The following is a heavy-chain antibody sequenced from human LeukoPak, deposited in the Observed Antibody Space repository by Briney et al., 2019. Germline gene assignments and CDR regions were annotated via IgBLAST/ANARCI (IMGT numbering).Heavy chain of an antibody. J-gene: IGHJ5*02. CDR2: IYTSGST. D-gene: IGHD1-26*01. CDR1: GGSISSGSYY. CDR3: ARASIVGATTGWFDP. V-gene: IGHV4-61*02. Sequence: SETLSLTCTVSGGSISSGSYYWSWIRQPAGKGLEWIGRIYTSGSTNYNPSLKSRVTISVGTSKNQFSLKLSSVTAADTAVYYCARASIVGATTGWFDPWGQGTLVTVSS.